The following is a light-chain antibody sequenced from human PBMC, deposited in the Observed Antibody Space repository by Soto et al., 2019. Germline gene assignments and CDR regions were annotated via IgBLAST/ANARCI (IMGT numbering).Light chain of an antibody. CDR2: GAS. V-gene: IGKV3-20*01. CDR1: QSVSSSY. J-gene: IGKJ3*01. Sequence: EIVLTQSPGTLSLSPGERATLSCRASQSVSSSYLAWYQQKPGQAPRLLIYGASSRATGIPDRFSGSGSGTDFTLTISRLEPEDFAVYYCHHYGSSPRTFGPGTKVNIK. CDR3: HHYGSSPRT.